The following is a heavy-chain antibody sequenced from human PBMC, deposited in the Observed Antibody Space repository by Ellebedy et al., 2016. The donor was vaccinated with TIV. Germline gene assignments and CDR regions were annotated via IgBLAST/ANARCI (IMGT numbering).Heavy chain of an antibody. D-gene: IGHD6-19*01. V-gene: IGHV3-64D*06. CDR1: GFTFTIYA. CDR3: VKDRVTIAVAGPPSYFDY. CDR2: ITGDGGST. J-gene: IGHJ4*02. Sequence: GESLKISCSASGFTFTIYAMHWVRQAPGKGLEYVSAITGDGGSTYYADSVKGRFTISRDNSKHTLYLQMSSLRAEDTAVYYCVKDRVTIAVAGPPSYFDYWGQGTLVTVSS.